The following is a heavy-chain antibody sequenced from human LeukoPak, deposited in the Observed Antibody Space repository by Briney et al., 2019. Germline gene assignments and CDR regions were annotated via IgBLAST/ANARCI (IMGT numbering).Heavy chain of an antibody. D-gene: IGHD3-22*01. Sequence: GGSLRLSCAASGFTFSSYGMNWVRQAPGKGLEWVSYISSSSDTIYYADSVKGRFTISRDNAKNSLYLQMNSLRAEDTAVYYCARYYYDNSGYFTGYGWGQGTLVTVSS. V-gene: IGHV3-48*04. CDR3: ARYYYDNSGYFTGYG. CDR1: GFTFSSYG. J-gene: IGHJ4*02. CDR2: ISSSSDTI.